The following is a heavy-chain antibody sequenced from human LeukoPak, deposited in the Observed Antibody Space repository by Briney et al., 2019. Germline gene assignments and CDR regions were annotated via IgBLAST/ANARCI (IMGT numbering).Heavy chain of an antibody. J-gene: IGHJ5*02. V-gene: IGHV1-8*01. D-gene: IGHD3-10*01. CDR2: MNPNSGNT. CDR1: GYTFTSYD. Sequence: GASVKVSCKAPGYTFTSYDINWVRQATGQGLEWMGWMNPNSGNTGYAQKFQGRVTMTRNTSISTAYMELSSLRSEDTAVYYCARELEVRGVLRFDPWGQGTLVTVSS. CDR3: ARELEVRGVLRFDP.